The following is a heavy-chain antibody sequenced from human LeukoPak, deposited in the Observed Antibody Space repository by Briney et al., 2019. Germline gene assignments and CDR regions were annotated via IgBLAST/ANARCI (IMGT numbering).Heavy chain of an antibody. CDR2: IYSGGST. Sequence: GGSLRLSCAASGFTVSSNYMSWVRQAPGKGLEWVSVIYSGGSTYYADSVKGRFTISRDNSKNTLYLQMNSLRAEDTAVYYCARGSTVTNGDAFDIWGQGTMVTVSS. CDR1: GFTVSSNY. V-gene: IGHV3-53*01. D-gene: IGHD4-17*01. J-gene: IGHJ3*02. CDR3: ARGSTVTNGDAFDI.